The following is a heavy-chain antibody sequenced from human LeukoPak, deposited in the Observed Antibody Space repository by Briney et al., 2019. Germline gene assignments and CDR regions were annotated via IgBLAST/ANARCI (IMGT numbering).Heavy chain of an antibody. J-gene: IGHJ3*02. V-gene: IGHV3-23*01. CDR2: ISCSGGST. Sequence: GGSLRLSCAASGFTFSSYAMSWVRQAPGKGLEWVSAISCSGGSTYYADSVKGRFTISRDNSKNTLYLQMNSLRAEDTAVYYCAKSSTITEYYDILTCYYPRDAFDIWGQGTMVTVSS. D-gene: IGHD3-9*01. CDR3: AKSSTITEYYDILTCYYPRDAFDI. CDR1: GFTFSSYA.